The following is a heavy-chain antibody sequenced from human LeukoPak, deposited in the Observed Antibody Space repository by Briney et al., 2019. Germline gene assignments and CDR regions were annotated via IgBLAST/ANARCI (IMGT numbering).Heavy chain of an antibody. CDR1: GFTFSSYV. Sequence: PGGSLRLSCAASGFTFSSYVMSWVRQAPGKGLEWVSTITGSGASTNYADSVKGRFTISRDNAKNTLYLQMNSLRAEDTAVYYCARDVSGCGDYWGQGTLVTVSS. V-gene: IGHV3-23*01. D-gene: IGHD6-19*01. J-gene: IGHJ4*02. CDR3: ARDVSGCGDY. CDR2: ITGSGAST.